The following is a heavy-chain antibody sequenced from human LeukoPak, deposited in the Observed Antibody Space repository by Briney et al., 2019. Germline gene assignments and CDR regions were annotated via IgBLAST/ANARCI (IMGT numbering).Heavy chain of an antibody. J-gene: IGHJ4*02. CDR1: GYTFTSYY. Sequence: ASVKVSCKASGYTFTSYYMHWVRQAPGQGLEWMGIINPSGGSTSYAQKFQGRVTMTRDTSTSTVYMELSSLRSEDTALYYCAKDIGFSSGWYFSGLDYWGQGTLVTVSS. V-gene: IGHV1-46*01. D-gene: IGHD6-19*01. CDR3: AKDIGFSSGWYFSGLDY. CDR2: INPSGGST.